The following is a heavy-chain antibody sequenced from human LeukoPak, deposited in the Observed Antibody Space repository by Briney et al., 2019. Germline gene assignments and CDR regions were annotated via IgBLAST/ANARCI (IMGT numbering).Heavy chain of an antibody. CDR2: INEDGTDK. Sequence: GGSLRLSCAASGFTFTNYWMNWVRQAPGKGLEWVASINEDGTDKYYVDSVKGRFTISRDNAENSLSLQVDSLRAEDTAVYFCATTMHFDYWGQGTLVTVSS. J-gene: IGHJ4*02. CDR3: ATTMHFDY. D-gene: IGHD3-10*01. V-gene: IGHV3-7*01. CDR1: GFTFTNYW.